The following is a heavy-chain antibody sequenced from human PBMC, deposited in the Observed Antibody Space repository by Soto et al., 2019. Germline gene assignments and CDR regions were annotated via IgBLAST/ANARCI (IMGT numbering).Heavy chain of an antibody. CDR1: GFSFRPCS. CDR2: VVNDGSAT. CDR3: ASGGAEGCLDY. J-gene: IGHJ4*02. Sequence: EVQLVESGGGLVQPGGSLRLSCTASGFSFRPCSMHWIRQAPGKGLMWVSRVVNDGSATRDADSVKGRFTISRDNAKNTVYLHMNSLRAEDTALYYCASGGAEGCLDYWGQGTLVTVS. V-gene: IGHV3-74*01. D-gene: IGHD3-10*01.